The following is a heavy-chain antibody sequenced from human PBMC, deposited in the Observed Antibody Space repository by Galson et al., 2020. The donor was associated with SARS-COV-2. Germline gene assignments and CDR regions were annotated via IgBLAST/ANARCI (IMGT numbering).Heavy chain of an antibody. D-gene: IGHD3-16*01. Sequence: SETLSLTCSVSGYSISSGYYWGWIRQSREKGLEWIGSIYHYGSVYYSPSLQSRVAISVDTLRNQFSLRVNSVTAADTAVYYCARLPSSWGNFFDLWGQGILVTVSS. J-gene: IGHJ4*02. CDR2: IYHYGSV. CDR1: GYSISSGYY. CDR3: ARLPSSWGNFFDL. V-gene: IGHV4-38-2*02.